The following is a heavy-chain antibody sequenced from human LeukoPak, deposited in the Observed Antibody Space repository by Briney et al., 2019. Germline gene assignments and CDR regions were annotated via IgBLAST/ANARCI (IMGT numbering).Heavy chain of an antibody. D-gene: IGHD3-22*01. CDR3: TRGSIAYYYVDV. CDR1: GGSFSGYY. Sequence: SETLSLTCAVYGGSFSGYYWSWIRQPPGKGLEWIGEINHSGSTNYNPSLKSRVTISVDTSKNQFSLKLSSVTAADTAVYYCTRGSIAYYYVDVWGKGTTVTISS. J-gene: IGHJ6*03. CDR2: INHSGST. V-gene: IGHV4-34*01.